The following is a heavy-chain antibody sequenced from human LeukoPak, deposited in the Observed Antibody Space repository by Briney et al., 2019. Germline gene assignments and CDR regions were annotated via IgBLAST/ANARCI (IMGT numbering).Heavy chain of an antibody. V-gene: IGHV4-34*01. CDR1: GGSFSGYY. CDR2: INRGGNT. J-gene: IGHJ6*02. D-gene: IGHD2-8*01. Sequence: MASETLSLTCAVYGGSFSGYYWGWFRQPPGKGLEWLGEINRGGNTNYNPSLKSRVTISVDTSKNQFSLKLSSVTAADTAVYYCARGRNRYCTNGVCYAYYYYYGMDVWGQGTTVTVSS. CDR3: ARGRNRYCTNGVCYAYYYYYGMDV.